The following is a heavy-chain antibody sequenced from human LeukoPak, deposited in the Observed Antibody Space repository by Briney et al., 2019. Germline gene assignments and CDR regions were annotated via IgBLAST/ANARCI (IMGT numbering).Heavy chain of an antibody. CDR3: VRAQGLGESENH. V-gene: IGHV3-7*01. CDR2: IKQDGSET. D-gene: IGHD3-16*01. CDR1: GFTFNIYW. Sequence: GGSLRLSCAASGFTFNIYWMTWVRQAPGKGLEWVANIKQDGSETYFGASVKGRFAISRDNAKNSLFLQMNSLRAEDTAVYYCVRAQGLGESENHWGQGTLVSVSS. J-gene: IGHJ4*02.